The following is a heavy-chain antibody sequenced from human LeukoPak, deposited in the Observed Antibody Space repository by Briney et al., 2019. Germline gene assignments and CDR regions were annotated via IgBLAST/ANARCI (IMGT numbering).Heavy chain of an antibody. J-gene: IGHJ4*02. CDR2: IIPIFDTA. V-gene: IGHV1-69*05. CDR3: ARGHYYDSSGYFDY. D-gene: IGHD3-22*01. CDR1: GGTFSSYA. Sequence: SVKVSCKASGGTFSSYAISLVRQAPGQGLEWMGRIIPIFDTANYAQKFQGRVTITTDESTSTAYMELSSLRSEDTAVYYCARGHYYDSSGYFDYWGQGTLVTVSS.